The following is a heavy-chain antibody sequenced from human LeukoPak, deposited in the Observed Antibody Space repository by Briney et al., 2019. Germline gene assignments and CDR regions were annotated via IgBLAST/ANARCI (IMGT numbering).Heavy chain of an antibody. D-gene: IGHD1-26*01. Sequence: QTGGSLRLSCAASGFTFSSYAVSWVRQAPGKGLAWVSAISGSGGSTYYADSVKGRFTISRDNSKNTLCLQMNSLRAEDTAVYYCAKDHVRYSGSYYNGSPIDYWGQGTLVTVSS. V-gene: IGHV3-23*01. J-gene: IGHJ4*02. CDR2: ISGSGGST. CDR1: GFTFSSYA. CDR3: AKDHVRYSGSYYNGSPIDY.